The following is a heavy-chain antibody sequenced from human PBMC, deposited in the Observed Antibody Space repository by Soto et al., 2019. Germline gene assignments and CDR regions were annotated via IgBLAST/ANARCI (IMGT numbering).Heavy chain of an antibody. CDR3: ARDFLNPSGSHYSVGYYYYGMDV. Sequence: ASVKVSCKASGYTFTGYYMHWVRQAPGQGLEWMGWINPNSGGTNYAQKFQGWVTMTRDTSISTAYMELSRLRSDDTAVYYCARDFLNPSGSHYSVGYYYYGMDVWRQGTTVTVAS. CDR1: GYTFTGYY. J-gene: IGHJ6*02. CDR2: INPNSGGT. V-gene: IGHV1-2*04. D-gene: IGHD3-10*01.